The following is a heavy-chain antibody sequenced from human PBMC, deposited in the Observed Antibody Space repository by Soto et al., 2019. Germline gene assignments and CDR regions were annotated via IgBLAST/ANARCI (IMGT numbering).Heavy chain of an antibody. V-gene: IGHV3-53*01. J-gene: IGHJ4*03. CDR3: DARPRQPGAP. CDR2: LYSNRSN. CDR1: GFTFTGYD. Sequence: EVQLVESGGGLVQPGGSLRLSCAASGFTFTGYDMNWVRQAPGKGLEWVGLLYSNRSNYYAASVKARSTISRDNSNNSLNPDKRRMKGEETAVYDCDARPRQPGAPWGQGTLVTVSS. D-gene: IGHD1-1*01.